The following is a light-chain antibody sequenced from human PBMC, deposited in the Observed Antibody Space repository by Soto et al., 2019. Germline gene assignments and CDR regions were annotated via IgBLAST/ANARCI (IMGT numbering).Light chain of an antibody. CDR1: QSVSSSY. CDR2: GAS. V-gene: IGKV3-20*01. Sequence: EIVLTQSPGTLSLSPGERATLSCRASQSVSSSYLAWYQQKPGQAPRLLIYGASSRATGIPDRFSGSGSGTDFTLTISRLQSEDFAVYYCQQYNNWPLTFGGGTK. J-gene: IGKJ4*01. CDR3: QQYNNWPLT.